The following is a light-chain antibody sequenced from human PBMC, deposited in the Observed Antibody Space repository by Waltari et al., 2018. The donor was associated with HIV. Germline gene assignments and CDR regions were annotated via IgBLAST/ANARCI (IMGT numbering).Light chain of an antibody. Sequence: IVLTQSPDSLSVSPGERITLSCRASLTVSSNYLAWYLQRPGQSPKLVIYGASNRVTGVPDRISGSGTGTDFILSIDDGEPEDSGFYFCHQYGTSPMTFGGGT. CDR2: GAS. J-gene: IGKJ4*01. CDR1: LTVSSNY. V-gene: IGKV3-20*01. CDR3: HQYGTSPMT.